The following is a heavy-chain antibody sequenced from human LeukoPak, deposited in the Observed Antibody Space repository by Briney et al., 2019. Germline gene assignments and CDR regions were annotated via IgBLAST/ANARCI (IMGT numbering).Heavy chain of an antibody. CDR3: AKGGEQWLVLRYFDL. Sequence: GGSLRLSCAASGFTFSSYAMSWVRQAPGKGLEWVSAISGSGGSTYYADSVKGRFTISRDNSKNTLYLQMNSLRAEDTAVYYCAKGGEQWLVLRYFDLWGRGTLVTVSS. J-gene: IGHJ2*01. D-gene: IGHD6-19*01. CDR2: ISGSGGST. V-gene: IGHV3-23*01. CDR1: GFTFSSYA.